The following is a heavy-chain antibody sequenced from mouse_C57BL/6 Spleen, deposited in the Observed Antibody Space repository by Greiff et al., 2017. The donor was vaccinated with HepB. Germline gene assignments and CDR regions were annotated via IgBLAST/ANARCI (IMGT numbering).Heavy chain of an antibody. CDR3: TTAYYGSSSYYFDY. CDR1: GFNIKDYY. D-gene: IGHD1-1*01. CDR2: IDPEDGDT. Sequence: EVKLLESGAELVRPGASVKLSCTASGFNIKDYYMHWVKQRPEQGLEWIGRIDPEDGDTEYAPKFQGKATMTADTSSNTAYLQLSSLTSEDTAVYYCTTAYYGSSSYYFDYWGQGTTLTVSS. V-gene: IGHV14-1*01. J-gene: IGHJ2*01.